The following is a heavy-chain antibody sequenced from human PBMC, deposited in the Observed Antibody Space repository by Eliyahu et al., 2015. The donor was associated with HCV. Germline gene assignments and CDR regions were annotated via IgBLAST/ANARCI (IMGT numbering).Heavy chain of an antibody. Sequence: QVTLKESGPVLVKPTETLTLXCTVSGFSLSNARMGVSWIRQPPGKALXWLAXIFSNDEKSYSTSLKSRLTISKDTSKSQVVLTMTNMDPVDTATYYCARTRGDYIWGSYRYTFDYWGQGTLVTVSS. CDR3: ARTRGDYIWGSYRYTFDY. V-gene: IGHV2-26*01. J-gene: IGHJ4*02. CDR1: GFSLSNARMG. CDR2: IFSNDEK. D-gene: IGHD3-16*02.